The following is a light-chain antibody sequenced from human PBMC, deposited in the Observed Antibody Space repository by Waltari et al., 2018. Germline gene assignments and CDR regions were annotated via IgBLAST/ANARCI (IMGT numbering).Light chain of an antibody. Sequence: ATLSLSPGERATLSCRASQSVSSFLAWYQQKPGQAPRLLIYGASTRATGIPARFSGSGSGTEFTLTISSLQSEDFAVYYCQQYNDWPPLTFGGGTKVEIK. J-gene: IGKJ4*01. CDR3: QQYNDWPPLT. CDR2: GAS. CDR1: QSVSSF. V-gene: IGKV3-15*01.